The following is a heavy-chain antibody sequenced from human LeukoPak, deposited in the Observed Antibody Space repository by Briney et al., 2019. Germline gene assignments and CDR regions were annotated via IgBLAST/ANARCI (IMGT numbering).Heavy chain of an antibody. Sequence: GSLXLSXAVSGLTFSDYYMSWIRQAPGKXXGWFSYISSSGSRTYYADSVKGRFTISRDNAKNSLYLQMNSLRAEDTAVYYCVRDSGIHDYWGQGTLVTVSS. J-gene: IGHJ4*02. CDR1: GLTFSDYY. D-gene: IGHD1-14*01. CDR3: VRDSGIHDY. V-gene: IGHV3-11*01. CDR2: ISSSGSRT.